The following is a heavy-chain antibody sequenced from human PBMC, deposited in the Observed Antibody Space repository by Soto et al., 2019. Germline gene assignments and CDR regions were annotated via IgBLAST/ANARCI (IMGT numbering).Heavy chain of an antibody. Sequence: QVQLVQSGAEVKKPGASVKVSCKTSGYTFTGYYMHWVRQAPGQGLEWMGWINPNSGGTNYAQKFQDWVTMTRDTSISTAYMELSRLRSDDTAVYYCARGLGDRWEWCYFDSWGQGTLVTVSS. V-gene: IGHV1-2*04. J-gene: IGHJ4*02. CDR3: ARGLGDRWEWCYFDS. CDR2: INPNSGGT. CDR1: GYTFTGYY. D-gene: IGHD3-3*01.